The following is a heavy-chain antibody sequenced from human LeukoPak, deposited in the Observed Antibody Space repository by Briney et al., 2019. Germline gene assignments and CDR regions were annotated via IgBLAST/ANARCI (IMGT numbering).Heavy chain of an antibody. J-gene: IGHJ6*02. V-gene: IGHV3-11*04. D-gene: IGHD1-7*01. CDR1: GFTFSDWY. CDR3: ARRETIYYYYYYGMDV. CDR2: INSGSTSI. Sequence: GGSLRLSCAASGFTFSDWYMSWIRQTPGKGLEWVSYINSGSTSIYNGDSVKGRFTISRDNAKNSLYLQMNSLRAEDTAVYYCARRETIYYYYYYGMDVWGQGTTVTVSS.